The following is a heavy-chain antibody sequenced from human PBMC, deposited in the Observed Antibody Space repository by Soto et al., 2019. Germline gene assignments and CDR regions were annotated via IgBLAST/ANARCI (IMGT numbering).Heavy chain of an antibody. CDR2: LSGSGDRK. D-gene: IGHD3-22*01. Sequence: EVQLLESGGGLVQPGGSLRLSCAASGITIRNYPMSWVRKAQGKGLDWVSGLSGSGDRKYYADSAKGRFTISKEISKNSLSLQLDSLGVEDTAVYFCVKDDGGYPSTAPHWGQGTLVTVSS. CDR1: GITIRNYP. J-gene: IGHJ4*02. V-gene: IGHV3-23*01. CDR3: VKDDGGYPSTAPH.